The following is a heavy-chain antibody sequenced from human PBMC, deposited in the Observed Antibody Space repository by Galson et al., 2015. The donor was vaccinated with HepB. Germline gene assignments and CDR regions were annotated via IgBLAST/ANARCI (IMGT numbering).Heavy chain of an antibody. V-gene: IGHV3-23*01. CDR2: ISGSGGST. CDR3: ATVYGDYSENGADY. CDR1: GFTFSSYA. D-gene: IGHD4-17*01. J-gene: IGHJ4*02. Sequence: SLRLSCAASGFTFSSYAMSWVRQAPGKGLEWVSAISGSGGSTYYADSVKGRFTISRDNSKNTLYLQMNSLRAEDTAVYYCATVYGDYSENGADYWGQGTLVTVSS.